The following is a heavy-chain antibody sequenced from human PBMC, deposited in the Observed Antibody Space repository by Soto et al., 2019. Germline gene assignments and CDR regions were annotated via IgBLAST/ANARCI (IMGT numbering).Heavy chain of an antibody. CDR1: GFSLNNYA. CDR2: ISGSGGSA. D-gene: IGHD6-19*01. J-gene: IGHJ3*01. V-gene: IGHV3-23*01. Sequence: GGSLRLACAASGFSLNNYAMKWVRQSPGKGLEWVSVISGSGGSASYADSVQGRFTISRDNSNNTLYLQMNSLRAEDTAIYSCVRVGSGWHSRSSFDFCGRGTMVT. CDR3: VRVGSGWHSRSSFDF.